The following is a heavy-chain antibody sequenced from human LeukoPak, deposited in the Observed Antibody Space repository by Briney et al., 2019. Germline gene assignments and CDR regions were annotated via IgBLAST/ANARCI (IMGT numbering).Heavy chain of an antibody. CDR2: IYYSGST. CDR1: GYSISGNNW. J-gene: IGHJ3*02. D-gene: IGHD6-19*01. CDR3: AKNQAVAANRGAFDI. V-gene: IGHV4-28*01. Sequence: SETLSLNCAGSGYSISGNNWWAWIRQPPGKGLEWIGYIYYSGSTYYNPYNPSLTSRVTRSVDTSKSQFSLKLDSVTEKDTAMYYCAKNQAVAANRGAFDIWGQGTMVTVSS.